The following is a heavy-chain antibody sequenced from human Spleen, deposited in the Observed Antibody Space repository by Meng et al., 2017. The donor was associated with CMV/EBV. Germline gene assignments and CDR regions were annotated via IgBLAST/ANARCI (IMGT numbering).Heavy chain of an antibody. D-gene: IGHD4-11*01. CDR3: VRDVTRVSNYFDN. CDR1: GYTFTGYY. CDR2: INPSTGGT. J-gene: IGHJ4*02. V-gene: IGHV1-2*02. Sequence: ASVKVSCKASGYTFTGYYMHWVRQAPGQGLEWMGWINPSTGGTHYAQKFQGRVTITRDTSISTVYMELSRLASDDTAIYYCVRDVTRVSNYFDNWGQGTLVTVSS.